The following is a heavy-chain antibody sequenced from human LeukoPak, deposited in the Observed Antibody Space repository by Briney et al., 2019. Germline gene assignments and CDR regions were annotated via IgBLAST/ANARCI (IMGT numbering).Heavy chain of an antibody. V-gene: IGHV1-46*01. CDR2: INPSGGTT. Sequence: ASVNVSCKASGYTFTHYYMHWVRQATGQGLERMGIINPSGGTTQYAQTFQGRVTLTRDTSTNTVYMDLSSLRSEDTAIYFCARGVVSTSGYFDLWGQGTLVTVSS. D-gene: IGHD3-3*01. J-gene: IGHJ4*02. CDR1: GYTFTHYY. CDR3: ARGVVSTSGYFDL.